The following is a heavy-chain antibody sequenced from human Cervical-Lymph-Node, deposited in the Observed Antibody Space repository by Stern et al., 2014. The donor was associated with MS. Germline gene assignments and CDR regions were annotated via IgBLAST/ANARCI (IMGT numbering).Heavy chain of an antibody. CDR1: WGTFSDNA. V-gene: IGHV1-69*01. CDR2: IIPLFGAA. Sequence: GQLVQYGAGVKKPGSSVKVSCEAFWGTFSDNAFSWVLQAPGQGLEWLGGIIPLFGAADYAQYFQGRVTITADESTVTVYMELSSLRSEDTAVYYCARGAYCGGDCYWGWFESWGQGTLVTVPS. D-gene: IGHD2-21*02. CDR3: ARGAYCGGDCYWGWFES. J-gene: IGHJ4*02.